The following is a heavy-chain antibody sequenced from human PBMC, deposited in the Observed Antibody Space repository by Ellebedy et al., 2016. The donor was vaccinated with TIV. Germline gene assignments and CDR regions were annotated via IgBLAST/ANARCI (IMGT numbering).Heavy chain of an antibody. CDR2: ISGGGGDYT. CDR1: GFTFNNYA. D-gene: IGHD2-15*01. J-gene: IGHJ4*02. Sequence: GESLKISRAASGFTFNNYAMSWVRQAPGRGLEWVSAISGGGGDYTHYSDSVKGRFTISRDNSKNTLYLQMNSLRADDTAVYYCAKVAGFCSGGSCYSDYWGQGTLVTVSS. V-gene: IGHV3-23*01. CDR3: AKVAGFCSGGSCYSDY.